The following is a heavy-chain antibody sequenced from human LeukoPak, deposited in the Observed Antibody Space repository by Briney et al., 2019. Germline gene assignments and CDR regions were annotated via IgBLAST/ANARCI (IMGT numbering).Heavy chain of an antibody. D-gene: IGHD1-26*01. CDR1: GYTFTGYY. CDR3: ARFLSGSHDAFDI. CDR2: INPNSGGT. V-gene: IGHV1-2*06. J-gene: IGHJ3*02. Sequence: GASVKVSCKASGYTFTGYYMHWVRQAPGQGLEWMGRINPNSGGTNYAQKFQGRVTMTRDTSISTAYMELSRLRSDDTAVYYCARFLSGSHDAFDIWGQGTMVTVSS.